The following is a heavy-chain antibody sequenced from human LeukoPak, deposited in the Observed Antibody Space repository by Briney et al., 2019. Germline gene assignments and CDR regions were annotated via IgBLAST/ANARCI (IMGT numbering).Heavy chain of an antibody. J-gene: IGHJ4*02. V-gene: IGHV4-39*07. Sequence: PSETLSLTCTVSGGSISSSSYYWGWIRQPPGKGLEWIGSIYYSGSTYYNPSLKSRVTISVDTSKNQFSLMLNSVTAADTAVYYCVRSDDFWSGYYGYWGQGTLVTVSS. CDR3: VRSDDFWSGYYGY. CDR1: GGSISSSSYY. D-gene: IGHD3-3*01. CDR2: IYYSGST.